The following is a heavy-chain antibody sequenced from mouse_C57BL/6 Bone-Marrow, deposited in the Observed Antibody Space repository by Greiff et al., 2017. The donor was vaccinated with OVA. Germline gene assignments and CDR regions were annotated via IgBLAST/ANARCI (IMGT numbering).Heavy chain of an antibody. Sequence: QVQLKQSGPELVKPGASVKISCKATGYTFTGYWIEWVKQRPGHGLEWIGEILPGSGSTNYNEKFKGKATFTADTSSNTAYMQLSSLTTEDSAIYYCARSRVTTVEAYWGQGTLVTVSA. CDR2: ILPGSGST. V-gene: IGHV1-9*01. D-gene: IGHD1-1*01. J-gene: IGHJ3*01. CDR3: ARSRVTTVEAY. CDR1: GYTFTGYW.